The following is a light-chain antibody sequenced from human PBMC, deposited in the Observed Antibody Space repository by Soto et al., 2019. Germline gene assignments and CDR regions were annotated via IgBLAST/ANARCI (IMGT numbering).Light chain of an antibody. CDR2: AAS. CDR1: QSISTY. CDR3: QQSYTTPFT. J-gene: IGKJ3*01. V-gene: IGKV1-39*01. Sequence: DIQMTQSPSSLSASVGDRVTVTCRASQSISTYLYWYQQKPGKAPKLLIYAASSLETGVPSRFSGSGSGTDFTLTISSPQPEDFATYFCQQSYTTPFTFGPGTKVD.